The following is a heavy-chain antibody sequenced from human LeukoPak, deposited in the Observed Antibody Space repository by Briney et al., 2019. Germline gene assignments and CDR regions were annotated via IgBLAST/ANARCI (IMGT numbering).Heavy chain of an antibody. V-gene: IGHV1-8*01. D-gene: IGHD3-10*01. CDR2: MNPNSGNT. CDR3: ARAPHYYGSGSYPEFDY. J-gene: IGHJ4*02. Sequence: ASVKVSCKASGYTFTSYDINWVRQATGQGLEWMGWMNPNSGNTGYAQKFQGRVTMTRNTSISTAYMELSSLRSEDTAVYYCARAPHYYGSGSYPEFDYWGQGTLVTVSS. CDR1: GYTFTSYD.